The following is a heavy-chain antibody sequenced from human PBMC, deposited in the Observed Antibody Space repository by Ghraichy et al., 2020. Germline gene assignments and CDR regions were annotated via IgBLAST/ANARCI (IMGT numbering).Heavy chain of an antibody. V-gene: IGHV4-34*01. Sequence: SETLSLTCAVYGGSFSGYYWSWIRQPPGKGLEWIGEINHSGSTNYNPSLKSRVTISVDTSKNQFSLKLSSVTAADTAVYYCASLLAGRAQLAPEWGQGTLVTVSS. CDR3: ASLLAGRAQLAPE. D-gene: IGHD3-10*01. CDR2: INHSGST. CDR1: GGSFSGYY. J-gene: IGHJ4*02.